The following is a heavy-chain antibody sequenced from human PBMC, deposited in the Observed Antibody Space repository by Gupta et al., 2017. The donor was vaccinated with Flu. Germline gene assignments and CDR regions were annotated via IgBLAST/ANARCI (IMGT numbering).Heavy chain of an antibody. D-gene: IGHD3-10*01. Sequence: QITLKESGPTLVKPTQTLTLTCTFSGLPLSTSGVGVGWIRQPPGKALEWLGLISWDDDKRYSPSLKSRLTITKDTSRNLVFLTMTNMDPVDTATYFCARVIITIIRGAREYDYWGQGAPVTVSS. CDR2: ISWDDDK. V-gene: IGHV2-5*02. CDR1: GLPLSTSGVG. CDR3: ARVIITIIRGAREYDY. J-gene: IGHJ4*02.